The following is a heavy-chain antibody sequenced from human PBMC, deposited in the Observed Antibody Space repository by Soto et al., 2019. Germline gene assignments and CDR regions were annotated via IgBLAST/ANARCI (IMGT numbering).Heavy chain of an antibody. V-gene: IGHV3-23*01. Sequence: GGTLRRSCAGSGCSFSSYAMSWVPQSQRNGLQWVSAITVSGGNTYYADSVKGSFTISRDNSKNTLFLQMNSLRAEDTAVYSCANGPPSDWVFYLYGRDGCRRRTT. CDR1: GCSFSSYA. J-gene: IGHJ6*04. CDR2: ITVSGGNT. CDR3: ANGPPSDWVFYLYGRDG. D-gene: IGHD3-9*01.